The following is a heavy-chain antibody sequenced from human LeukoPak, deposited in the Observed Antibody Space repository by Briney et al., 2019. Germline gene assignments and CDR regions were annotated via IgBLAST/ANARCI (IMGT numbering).Heavy chain of an antibody. D-gene: IGHD3-16*01. CDR2: IYSGGST. V-gene: IGHV3-66*01. CDR1: GFTVSSNY. CDR3: AKRGDGAATYYYYMDV. Sequence: GGPLRLSCAASGFTVSSNYMSWVRQAPGKGLEWVSVIYSGGSTYYADSVKGRFTISRDNSKNTLYLQMNSLRAEDTAVYYCAKRGDGAATYYYYMDVWGKGTTVTVSS. J-gene: IGHJ6*03.